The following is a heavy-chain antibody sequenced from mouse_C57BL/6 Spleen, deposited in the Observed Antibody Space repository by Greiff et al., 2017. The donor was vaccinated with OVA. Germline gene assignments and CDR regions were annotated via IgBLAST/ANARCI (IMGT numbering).Heavy chain of an antibody. CDR1: GYTFTDHT. Sequence: QVQLKESDAELVKPGASVKISCKVSGYTFTDHTIHWMKQRPEQGLEWIGYIYPRDGSTKYNEKFKGKATLTADKSSSTAYMQLNSLTSEDSAVYFCARRGGYGSSNWYFDVWGTGTTVTVSS. CDR2: IYPRDGST. J-gene: IGHJ1*03. CDR3: ARRGGYGSSNWYFDV. V-gene: IGHV1-78*01. D-gene: IGHD1-1*01.